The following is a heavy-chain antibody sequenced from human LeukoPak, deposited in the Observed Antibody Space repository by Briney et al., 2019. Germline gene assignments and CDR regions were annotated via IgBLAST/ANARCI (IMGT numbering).Heavy chain of an antibody. D-gene: IGHD2-21*02. CDR2: ITSSGDGT. CDR1: GFTFSSYG. V-gene: IGHV3-23*01. Sequence: PGGSLRLSCAASGFTFSSYGMSWVRQAPGKGLEWVSTITSSGDGTYYADSVKGRVTISRDNSNNTLYLQMNSLRTAEPQVYYCANPGDSLAFAIWGQGRMVAVSS. J-gene: IGHJ3*02. CDR3: ANPGDSLAFAI.